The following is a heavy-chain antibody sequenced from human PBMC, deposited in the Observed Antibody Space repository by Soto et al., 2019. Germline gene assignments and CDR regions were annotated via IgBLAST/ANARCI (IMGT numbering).Heavy chain of an antibody. CDR2: IGPESGAT. J-gene: IGHJ4*02. CDR1: GYTFTGHY. V-gene: IGHV1-2*02. Sequence: ASVKVSCKTSGYTFTGHYIHWVRQAPQQGPEWMGEIGPESGATRYAEKFRGRVTMTMDTSITTVYMELRNLSPDDTAVYYCGRGRSGQIVVFYWGQGTPVTVSS. CDR3: GRGRSGQIVVFY. D-gene: IGHD1-26*01.